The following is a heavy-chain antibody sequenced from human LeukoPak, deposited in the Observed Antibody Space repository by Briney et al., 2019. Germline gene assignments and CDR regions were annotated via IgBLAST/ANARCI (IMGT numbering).Heavy chain of an antibody. D-gene: IGHD1-26*01. J-gene: IGHJ3*02. CDR3: ARGPGIVGAGGAFNI. V-gene: IGHV7-4-1*02. Sequence: ASVKVSCKASGYTFTSYAMNWVRQAPGQGLEWMGWINTNAGNPMYAQGFTGRFVFSLDTSVSTAYLQISSLKAEDTAVYYCARGPGIVGAGGAFNIWGQGTMVTVSS. CDR1: GYTFTSYA. CDR2: INTNAGNP.